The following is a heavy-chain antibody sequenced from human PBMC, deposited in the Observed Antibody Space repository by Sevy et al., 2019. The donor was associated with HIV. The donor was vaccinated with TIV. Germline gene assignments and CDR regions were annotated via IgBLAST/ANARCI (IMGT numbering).Heavy chain of an antibody. V-gene: IGHV3-49*03. Sequence: GGSLRLSCTASGFTFGDYAMSWFRQAPGKGLEWVGFIRSKAYGGTTEYAASVKGRFTISRDDSKSIAYPQMNSLKTEDTAVYYCTRSGLVVVADSDYWGQGTLVTVSS. CDR2: IRSKAYGGTT. J-gene: IGHJ4*02. D-gene: IGHD2-15*01. CDR1: GFTFGDYA. CDR3: TRSGLVVVADSDY.